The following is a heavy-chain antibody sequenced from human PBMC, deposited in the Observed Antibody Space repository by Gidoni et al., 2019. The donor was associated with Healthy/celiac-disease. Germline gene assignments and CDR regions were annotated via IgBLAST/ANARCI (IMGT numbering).Heavy chain of an antibody. J-gene: IGHJ3*02. Sequence: QVQLQESGPGLVKPSETLSLTCPVSGGSISSYYWSWIRQPAGKGLEWIGRIYTSGSTNYNPSLKSRVTMSVDTSKNQFSLKLSSVTAVDTAVYYCARVLSWNYPGGAFDIWGQGTMVTVSS. D-gene: IGHD1-7*01. V-gene: IGHV4-4*07. CDR2: IYTSGST. CDR3: ARVLSWNYPGGAFDI. CDR1: GGSISSYY.